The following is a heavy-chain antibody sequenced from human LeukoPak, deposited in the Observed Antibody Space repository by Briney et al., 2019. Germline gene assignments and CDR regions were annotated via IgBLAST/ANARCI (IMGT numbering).Heavy chain of an antibody. V-gene: IGHV3-21*04. CDR3: AKDSTPDFWSGYLDY. D-gene: IGHD3-3*01. CDR1: RFTFSDYS. CDR2: ISSSSSYI. J-gene: IGHJ4*02. Sequence: GGSLRLSCAASRFTFSDYSMNWVRQAPGKGLEWVSSISSSSSYIYYADSVRGRFTISRDNAKNSLYLQMNSLRAEDTAVYYCAKDSTPDFWSGYLDYWGQGTLVTVSS.